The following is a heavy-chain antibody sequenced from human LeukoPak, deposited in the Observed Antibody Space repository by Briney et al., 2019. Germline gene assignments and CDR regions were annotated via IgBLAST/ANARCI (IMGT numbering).Heavy chain of an antibody. CDR2: ISYDGSNK. CDR1: GFTFSSYA. V-gene: IGHV3-30-3*01. D-gene: IGHD1-26*01. Sequence: SGGSLRLSCAASGFTFSSYAMHWVRQAPGKGLEWVAVISYDGSNKYYADSVKGRFTISRDNSKNTLYLQMNSLRAEDTAVYYCARDLRVGTTRDFDCWGQGTLVTVSS. J-gene: IGHJ4*02. CDR3: ARDLRVGTTRDFDC.